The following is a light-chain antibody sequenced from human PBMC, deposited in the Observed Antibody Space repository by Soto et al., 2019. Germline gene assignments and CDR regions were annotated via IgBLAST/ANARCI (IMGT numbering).Light chain of an antibody. V-gene: IGLV1-40*01. CDR1: SSNIGAEYD. Sequence: QSVLTQPPSVSGAPGQRVAIPCTGSSSNIGAEYDVHWYQQLPGTAPKRLIYGDNNRPSGVTDRFSGSKSGTSASLATTGLQPEDEADYYCQSYDSSLTTFVFGAGTKGTVL. J-gene: IGLJ1*01. CDR3: QSYDSSLTTFV. CDR2: GDN.